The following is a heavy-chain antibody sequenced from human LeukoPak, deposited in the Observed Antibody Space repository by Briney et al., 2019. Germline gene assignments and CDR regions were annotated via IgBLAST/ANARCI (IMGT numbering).Heavy chain of an antibody. CDR3: ARHGGNTPYYYYMDV. D-gene: IGHD4-23*01. CDR1: GFTFSSYW. CDR2: IKQDGSEK. Sequence: GGSLRLSCAASGFTFSSYWMSWVHQAPGKGLEWVANIKQDGSEKYYVDSVKGRFTISRDNAKNSLYLQMNSLRAEDTAVYYCARHGGNTPYYYYMDVWGKGTTVTVSS. V-gene: IGHV3-7*01. J-gene: IGHJ6*03.